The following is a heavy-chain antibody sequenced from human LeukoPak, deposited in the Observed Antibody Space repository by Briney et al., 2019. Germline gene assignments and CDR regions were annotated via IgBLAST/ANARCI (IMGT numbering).Heavy chain of an antibody. CDR2: IYYSGTT. CDR1: GGSISGYY. Sequence: SETLSLTCTVSGGSISGYYWSWIRQPPGKGLEWLGYIYYSGTTYYNPSLTSRVTISLDTSKNQFSLKLSSVTAADTAVHYCARHYDISGYYSATAFDIWGQGTMVTVSS. J-gene: IGHJ3*02. CDR3: ARHYDISGYYSATAFDI. D-gene: IGHD3-22*01. V-gene: IGHV4-59*08.